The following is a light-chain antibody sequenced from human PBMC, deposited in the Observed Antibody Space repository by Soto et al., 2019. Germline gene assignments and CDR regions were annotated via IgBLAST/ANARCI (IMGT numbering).Light chain of an antibody. CDR1: QTVGSSF. J-gene: IGKJ1*01. CDR3: QQYGSSPPRT. CDR2: GAS. Sequence: EIVLTQSPGTLSLSPGERATLSCRASQTVGSSFLAWFQHKPGQAPRLLIYGASTRATGIPDRFSGSGSGTDFTLTISSLEPEDFAVYYCQQYGSSPPRTFGQGTKVDIK. V-gene: IGKV3-20*01.